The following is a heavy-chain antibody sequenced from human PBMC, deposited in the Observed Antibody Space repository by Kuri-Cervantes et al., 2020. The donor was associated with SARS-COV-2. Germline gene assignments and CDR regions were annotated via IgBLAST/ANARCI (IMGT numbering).Heavy chain of an antibody. D-gene: IGHD2-21*01. V-gene: IGHV1-69*13. J-gene: IGHJ5*02. CDR2: IRPVFGAP. Sequence: SVKVSCKASRGTFNTHIINWLRQAPGQGLEWMGGIRPVFGAPYYAQKFQGRVTIAADESTSTVYMELGSLNSEDTAIYYCARETGDRKMGIDPWGQGTLVTVSS. CDR1: RGTFNTHI. CDR3: ARETGDRKMGIDP.